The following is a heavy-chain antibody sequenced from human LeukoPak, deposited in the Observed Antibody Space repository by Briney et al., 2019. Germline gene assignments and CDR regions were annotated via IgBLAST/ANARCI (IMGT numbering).Heavy chain of an antibody. V-gene: IGHV3-30-3*01. Sequence: GGSLRLSCAASGFTFSSYAMHWVRQAPGKGLEWVAVISYDGSNKYYADSVKGRFTISRDNSKNTLYLQMNSLRAEDTAVYYCARDSSDYYGSGSYYLVYYYYYYGMDVWGQGTMVTVSS. CDR3: ARDSSDYYGSGSYYLVYYYYYYGMDV. CDR1: GFTFSSYA. D-gene: IGHD3-10*01. J-gene: IGHJ6*02. CDR2: ISYDGSNK.